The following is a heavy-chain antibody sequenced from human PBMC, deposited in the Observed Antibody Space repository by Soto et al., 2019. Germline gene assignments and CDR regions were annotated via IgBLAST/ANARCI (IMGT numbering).Heavy chain of an antibody. V-gene: IGHV3-66*01. J-gene: IGHJ4*02. CDR1: GLTVSSNS. Sequence: GGSLRLSCVVSGLTVSSNSMNWVRQAPGKGLEWVAIIYSGGRTNYADSVKGRFAISRDTSKNTLYLQMTTLRVEDTAVYYCARDMPLFSFGYQRGHYFDYWGQGALVTAPQ. D-gene: IGHD3-22*01. CDR3: ARDMPLFSFGYQRGHYFDY. CDR2: IYSGGRT.